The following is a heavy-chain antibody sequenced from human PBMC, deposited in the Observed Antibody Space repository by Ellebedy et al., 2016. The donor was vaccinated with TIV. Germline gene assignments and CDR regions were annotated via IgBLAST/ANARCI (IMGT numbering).Heavy chain of an antibody. D-gene: IGHD4-17*01. J-gene: IGHJ4*02. CDR1: GGSFSGYY. CDR2: INHSGST. V-gene: IGHV4-34*01. Sequence: MPSETLSLTCAVYGGSFSGYYWSWIRQPPGKGLEWIGEINHSGSTNYNPSLKSRVTISVDTSKNQFSLKLSSVTAADTAVYYCARAPGPSTTVTAIDYWGQGTLVTVSS. CDR3: ARAPGPSTTVTAIDY.